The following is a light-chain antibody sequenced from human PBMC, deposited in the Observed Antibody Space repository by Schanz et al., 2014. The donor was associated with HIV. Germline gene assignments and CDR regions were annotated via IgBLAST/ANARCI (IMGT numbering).Light chain of an antibody. CDR2: DVS. V-gene: IGLV2-14*03. Sequence: QSALTQPASVSGSPGQSITISCTGTRNDVGGYNYVSWYQQHPGKAPKLMIYDVSNRPSGVSNRFSGSKSGDTASLTISGLRAEDEADYYCCSYSRVGTPHYVFGTGTKLTVL. CDR1: RNDVGGYNY. J-gene: IGLJ1*01. CDR3: CSYSRVGTPHYV.